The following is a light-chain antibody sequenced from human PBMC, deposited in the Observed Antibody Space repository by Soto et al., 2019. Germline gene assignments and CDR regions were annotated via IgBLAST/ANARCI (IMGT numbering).Light chain of an antibody. V-gene: IGKV3-20*01. Sequence: EMVLTQSPGTLSLSPGERATLSCRASQSVSSSYLAWYQQKPGQAPRLLIYGASSRATGIPDRFSGSGSGTDFTLTISRLEPEDFAVYYCQQYGSSPRTFGQGTKVDI. CDR3: QQYGSSPRT. CDR2: GAS. J-gene: IGKJ1*01. CDR1: QSVSSSY.